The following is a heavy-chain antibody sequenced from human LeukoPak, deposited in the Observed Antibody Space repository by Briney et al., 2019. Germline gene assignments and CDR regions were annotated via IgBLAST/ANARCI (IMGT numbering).Heavy chain of an antibody. D-gene: IGHD3-10*01. CDR2: IRYDGSNK. CDR3: AKVRGSGSYYHGPLDY. V-gene: IGHV3-30*02. J-gene: IGHJ4*02. Sequence: GGSLRLSCAASGFTFSSYGMHWVRQAPGKELEWVAFIRYDGSNKYYADSVKGRFTISRDNSKNTLYLQMNSLRAEDTAVYYCAKVRGSGSYYHGPLDYWGQGTLVTVSS. CDR1: GFTFSSYG.